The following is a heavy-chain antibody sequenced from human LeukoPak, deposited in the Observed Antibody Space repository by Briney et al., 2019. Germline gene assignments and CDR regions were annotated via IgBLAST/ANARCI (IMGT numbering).Heavy chain of an antibody. Sequence: PSETLSLTCAVYGGSFSGYYWSWIRQPPGKGLEWIGEINHSGSTNYNPSLKSRVTISVDTSKNQFSLKLSSATAADTAVYYCARVVPAAKVGPDNWFDPWGQGTLVTVSS. D-gene: IGHD2-2*01. V-gene: IGHV4-34*01. J-gene: IGHJ5*02. CDR2: INHSGST. CDR1: GGSFSGYY. CDR3: ARVVPAAKVGPDNWFDP.